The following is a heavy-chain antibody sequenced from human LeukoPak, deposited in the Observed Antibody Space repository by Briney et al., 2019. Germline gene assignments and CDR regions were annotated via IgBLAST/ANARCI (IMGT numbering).Heavy chain of an antibody. CDR1: GFPFSSYP. V-gene: IGHV3-23*01. J-gene: IGHJ2*01. CDR2: ITASGDST. Sequence: GGSLRLSCAGSGFPFSSYPISWVRQPPGKGLEWVSAITASGDSTYSADSVKGRFTISRDNSRNTLFLEMSSLRAEDTAVYYCAKVPHYYDSSGYRYFDLWGRGTLVTVSS. D-gene: IGHD3-22*01. CDR3: AKVPHYYDSSGYRYFDL.